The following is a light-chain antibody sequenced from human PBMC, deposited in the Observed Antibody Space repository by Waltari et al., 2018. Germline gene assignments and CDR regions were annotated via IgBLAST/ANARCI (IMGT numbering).Light chain of an antibody. CDR2: DVS. Sequence: QSALTQPRSVSGSPGQSVTISCTGTSSDVGGYNYVSWYHQHPGKAPKLMIYDVSKRPSGVPDRFSGSKSGNTASLTISGLQAEDEADYYCCSYAGSSVFGGGTKLTVL. J-gene: IGLJ3*02. CDR3: CSYAGSSV. CDR1: SSDVGGYNY. V-gene: IGLV2-11*01.